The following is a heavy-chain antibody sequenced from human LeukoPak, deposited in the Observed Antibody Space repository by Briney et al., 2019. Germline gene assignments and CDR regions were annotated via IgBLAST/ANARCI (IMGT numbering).Heavy chain of an antibody. Sequence: ASVKVSCKASGYTFTGYFMHWVRQAPGQGLEWMGRINPNSGGTNYAQSFQGRVTMTRDTSISTAYMDLSRLRSDDTAVYYCARDLGSDFDYWGQGTLVTVSS. CDR1: GYTFTGYF. CDR2: INPNSGGT. CDR3: ARDLGSDFDY. V-gene: IGHV1-2*06. D-gene: IGHD7-27*01. J-gene: IGHJ4*02.